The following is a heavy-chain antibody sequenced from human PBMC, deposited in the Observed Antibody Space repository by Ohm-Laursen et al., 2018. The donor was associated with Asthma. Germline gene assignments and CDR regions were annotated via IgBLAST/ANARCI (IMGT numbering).Heavy chain of an antibody. CDR1: GGTFSSYA. D-gene: IGHD3-3*01. CDR3: ARELRFLEWYNYYYYGMDV. CDR2: MNPNSGNT. J-gene: IGHJ6*02. V-gene: IGHV1-8*02. Sequence: ATVKISCKASGGTFSSYAISWVRQAPGQGLEWMGWMNPNSGNTGYAQKFQGRVTMTRNTSISTAYMELSSLRSEDTAVYYCARELRFLEWYNYYYYGMDVWGQGTTVTVSS.